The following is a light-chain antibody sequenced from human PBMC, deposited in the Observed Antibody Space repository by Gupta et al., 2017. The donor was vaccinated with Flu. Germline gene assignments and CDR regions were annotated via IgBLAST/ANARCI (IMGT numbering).Light chain of an antibody. Sequence: DIQMTQSPSSLSASVGDTVTITCRASQGIRDYLGWHQQKPGRAPKLLISATYNLQSGVPSRFRGSAAGTEFTLTISSLQAEDFATYYCRQQVSYPWTFGQGTKVDIK. J-gene: IGKJ1*01. V-gene: IGKV1-17*01. CDR2: ATY. CDR3: RQQVSYPWT. CDR1: QGIRDY.